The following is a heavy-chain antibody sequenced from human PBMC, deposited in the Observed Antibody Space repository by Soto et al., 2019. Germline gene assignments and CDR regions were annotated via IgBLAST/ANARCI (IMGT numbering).Heavy chain of an antibody. CDR2: IYPGDSDA. Sequence: GESLKISCKGSGYTFTTFWIGWVRQMPGEGLEWMGIIYPGDSDARYSPSFQGQVTISVDKSISTAYLQWSSLKASASAMYYCATGYCTASICDPWFDPWGQGTLVTVSS. CDR1: GYTFTTFW. J-gene: IGHJ5*02. D-gene: IGHD2-8*02. V-gene: IGHV5-51*01. CDR3: ATGYCTASICDPWFDP.